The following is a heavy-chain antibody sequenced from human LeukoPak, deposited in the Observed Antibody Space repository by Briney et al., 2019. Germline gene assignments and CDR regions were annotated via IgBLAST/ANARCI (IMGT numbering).Heavy chain of an antibody. CDR1: GYTFIDYY. CDR2: INPHTGGT. Sequence: EASVKVSCKASGYTFIDYYIHWVRQAPGQGLEWMGWINPHTGGTNYAQKFQGRVTMTRDTSISTAYMELSGLRSDNTAVYYCARGLVYYRFDYWGQGTLVTVSS. CDR3: ARGLVYYRFDY. V-gene: IGHV1-2*02. J-gene: IGHJ4*02. D-gene: IGHD3-22*01.